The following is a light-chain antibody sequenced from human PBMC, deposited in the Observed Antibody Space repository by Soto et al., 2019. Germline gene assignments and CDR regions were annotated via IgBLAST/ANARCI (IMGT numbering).Light chain of an antibody. Sequence: EIVLTQSPGTLSLSPGEGGTLSCRASQSISSSYLAWYQQKPGQSPRLLIYAASSRATGIPDRFSGSVSGTDFTLTISRLEPEDFAVYYCQLYGGSHMFSFGQGTKLEIK. CDR1: QSISSSY. V-gene: IGKV3-20*01. CDR2: AAS. CDR3: QLYGGSHMFS. J-gene: IGKJ2*01.